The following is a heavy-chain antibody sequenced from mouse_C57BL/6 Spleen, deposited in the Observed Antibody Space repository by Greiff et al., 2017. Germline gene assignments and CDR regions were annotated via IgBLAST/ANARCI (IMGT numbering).Heavy chain of an antibody. V-gene: IGHV7-1*01. J-gene: IGHJ4*01. Sequence: EVKLMESGGGLVQSGRSLRLSCATSGFTFSDFYMEWVRQAPGKGLEWIAASRNKANDYTTEYSASVKGRFIVSRDTSQSILYLQMNALRAEDTAIYYCARDLYYYGSSYRAMDYWGQGTSVTVSS. D-gene: IGHD1-1*01. CDR2: SRNKANDYTT. CDR1: GFTFSDFY. CDR3: ARDLYYYGSSYRAMDY.